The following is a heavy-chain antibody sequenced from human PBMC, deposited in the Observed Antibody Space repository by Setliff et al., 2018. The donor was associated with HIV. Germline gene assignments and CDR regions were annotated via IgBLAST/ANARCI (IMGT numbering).Heavy chain of an antibody. V-gene: IGHV1-2*02. CDR1: GGTFTSSA. D-gene: IGHD3-16*01. J-gene: IGHJ5*02. Sequence: ASVKVSCKASGGTFTSSAISWVRQAPGRGLEWMGWINTDNGITEYAENFQGRVAMTRDTSMSTAYMELNRLTFDDTAVYYCARDPYDTSENPYDPWGQGTLVTVSS. CDR3: ARDPYDTSENPYDP. CDR2: INTDNGIT.